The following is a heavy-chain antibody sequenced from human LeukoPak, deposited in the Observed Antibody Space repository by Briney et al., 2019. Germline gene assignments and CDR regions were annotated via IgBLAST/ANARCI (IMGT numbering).Heavy chain of an antibody. CDR3: ARSPPAPKEFDY. J-gene: IGHJ4*02. CDR1: GDSISGYY. Sequence: PSETLSLTCTVAGDSISGYYWSWIRQPPGKGLEWIGYIYAGGTSNYIPSLKSRVTMSIDTSRNEFSLKLTSVTAADTAVYYCARSPPAPKEFDYWGQGTLVTVSS. V-gene: IGHV4-4*09. CDR2: IYAGGTS. D-gene: IGHD2-2*01.